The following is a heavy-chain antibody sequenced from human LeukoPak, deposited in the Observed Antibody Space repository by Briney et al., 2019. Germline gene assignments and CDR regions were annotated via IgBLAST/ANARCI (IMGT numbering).Heavy chain of an antibody. J-gene: IGHJ4*02. CDR1: GFTFSSYA. CDR2: ISGSGDNT. V-gene: IGHV3-23*01. D-gene: IGHD4-17*01. CDR3: AKCDYGDYAGDY. Sequence: GGSVRLSCAASGFTFSSYAMSWVRQAPGKGLEWVSGISGSGDNTYYADSVKGRFTISRDNSKNTLYVQVNSLGTEDTAAYYCAKCDYGDYAGDYWGQGTLVTVSS.